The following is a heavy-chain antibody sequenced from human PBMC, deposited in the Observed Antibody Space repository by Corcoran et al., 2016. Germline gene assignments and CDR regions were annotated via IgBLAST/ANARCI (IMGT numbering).Heavy chain of an antibody. V-gene: IGHV3-49*03. Sequence: EVQLVESGGGLVQPGRSLRLSCTASGFTFGDYAMSWFRQAPGKGLEWVGFIRSKAYGGTTEYAASVKGRFTITRDDSKSIAYLQMNSLKTEDTAVYYCTRARITMVRGVKGWFDPWGQGTLVTVSS. CDR1: GFTFGDYA. D-gene: IGHD3-10*01. J-gene: IGHJ5*02. CDR3: TRARITMVRGVKGWFDP. CDR2: IRSKAYGGTT.